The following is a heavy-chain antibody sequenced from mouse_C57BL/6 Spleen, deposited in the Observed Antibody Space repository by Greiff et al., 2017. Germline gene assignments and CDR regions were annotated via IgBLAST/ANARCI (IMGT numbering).Heavy chain of an antibody. V-gene: IGHV1-54*01. CDR3: ARPADWGFDY. CDR2: INPGSGGT. Sequence: QVQLQQSGAELVRPGTSVKVSCKASGYAFTNYLIEWVKRRPGQGLEWIGAINPGSGGTNYNEKFKGKATLTADKSSSTPYMQLSSLASEDSAVYFCARPADWGFDYWGQGTTLTVSS. D-gene: IGHD4-1*01. CDR1: GYAFTNYL. J-gene: IGHJ2*01.